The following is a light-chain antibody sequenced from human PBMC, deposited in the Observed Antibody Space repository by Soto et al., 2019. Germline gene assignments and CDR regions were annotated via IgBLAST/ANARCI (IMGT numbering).Light chain of an antibody. CDR3: QQRSNWPPTWT. V-gene: IGKV3-11*01. Sequence: EIVLTQSPATLSLSPGERSTLSFRSSQSVSSYLAWYQQKPGQAPRLLTYDASNRATGIPARFSGSGSGTDFTLTISSLEPEDFAVYYCQQRSNWPPTWTFGQGTKVDIK. CDR2: DAS. CDR1: QSVSSY. J-gene: IGKJ1*01.